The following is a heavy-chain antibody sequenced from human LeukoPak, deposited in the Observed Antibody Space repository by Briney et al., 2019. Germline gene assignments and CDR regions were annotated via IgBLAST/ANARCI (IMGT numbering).Heavy chain of an antibody. CDR2: IYYSGST. Sequence: PSETLSFTCTVSGGSISSYYWSWIRQPPGKGLEWIGYIYYSGSTNYNPSLKSRVTISVDTSKNQFSLKLSSVTAADTAVYYCARERIPYSSSPGAFDIWGQGTMVTVSS. D-gene: IGHD6-6*01. CDR1: GGSISSYY. V-gene: IGHV4-59*01. J-gene: IGHJ3*02. CDR3: ARERIPYSSSPGAFDI.